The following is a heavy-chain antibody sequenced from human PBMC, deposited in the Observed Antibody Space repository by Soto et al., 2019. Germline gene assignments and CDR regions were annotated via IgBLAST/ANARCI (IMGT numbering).Heavy chain of an antibody. D-gene: IGHD5-12*01. CDR3: ASWQPGGYDLRFY. CDR1: GFTFSSYW. CDR2: IKQDGSEK. V-gene: IGHV3-7*01. J-gene: IGHJ4*02. Sequence: GGSLRLSCVASGFTFSSYWMSWVRQTPGKGLEWVANIKQDGSEKYYVDSVKGRFSISRDNAKNSLYLQMNSLRAEDTAVYYCASWQPGGYDLRFYWGQGTLVTVSS.